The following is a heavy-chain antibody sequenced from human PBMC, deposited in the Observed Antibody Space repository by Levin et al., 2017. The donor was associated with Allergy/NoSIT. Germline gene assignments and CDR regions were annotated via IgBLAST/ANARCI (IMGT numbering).Heavy chain of an antibody. D-gene: IGHD6-13*01. CDR1: GFTFNHYG. CDR2: IWYDGSNK. CDR3: ASGGRGSQQLEHHDAFDI. J-gene: IGHJ3*02. Sequence: GGSLRLSCVASGFTFNHYGIHWVRQAPGKGLEWVSVIWYDGSNKYYADSVKGRFIISRDNSKNTVYLQMNRLSPDDTAVYYCASGGRGSQQLEHHDAFDIWGQGTTVTVSS. V-gene: IGHV3-33*01.